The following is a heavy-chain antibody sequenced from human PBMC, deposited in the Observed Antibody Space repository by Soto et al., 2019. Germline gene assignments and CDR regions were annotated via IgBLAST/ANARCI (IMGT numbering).Heavy chain of an antibody. D-gene: IGHD2-15*01. CDR3: ARDGVVVVAAEYYYYYGMDV. V-gene: IGHV4-4*07. CDR1: GGSISSYY. Sequence: QVQLQESGPGLVKPSETLSLTCTVSGGSISSYYWSWIRQPAGKGLEWIGRIYTSGSTNYNPSLKLRVTMSVDTSKNQFSLKLSSVTAADTAVYYCARDGVVVVAAEYYYYYGMDVWGQGTTVTVSS. J-gene: IGHJ6*02. CDR2: IYTSGST.